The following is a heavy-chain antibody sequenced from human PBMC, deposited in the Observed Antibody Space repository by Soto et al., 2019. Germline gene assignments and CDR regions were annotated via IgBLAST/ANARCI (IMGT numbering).Heavy chain of an antibody. V-gene: IGHV1-2*04. D-gene: IGHD2-2*01. CDR1: GYTFINYY. CDR3: ARVLSRYCISTSCHGDGFDI. CDR2: INPNSGGT. Sequence: ASVKVSCKASGYTFINYYMHWVRQAPGQGLEWMGWINPNSGGTNYAQKFQGWVTMTRDTSISTAYMELSRLRSDDTAVYYCARVLSRYCISTSCHGDGFDIWGQGTMVSVSS. J-gene: IGHJ3*02.